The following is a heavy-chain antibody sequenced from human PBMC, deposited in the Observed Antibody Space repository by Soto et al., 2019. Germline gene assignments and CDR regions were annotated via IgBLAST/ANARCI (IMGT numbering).Heavy chain of an antibody. CDR2: MNPNSGNT. D-gene: IGHD2-15*01. CDR3: AREIDCSGGSCYSGGLD. V-gene: IGHV1-8*01. CDR1: GYTFTSYD. Sequence: ASVKVSCKASGYTFTSYDINWVRQATGQGLEWTGWMNPNSGNTGYAQKFQGRVTMTRNTSISTAYMELSSLRSEDTAVYYCAREIDCSGGSCYSGGLDWGQGTLVTVSS. J-gene: IGHJ4*02.